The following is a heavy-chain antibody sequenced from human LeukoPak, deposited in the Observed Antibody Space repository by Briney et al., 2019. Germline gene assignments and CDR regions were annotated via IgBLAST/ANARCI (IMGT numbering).Heavy chain of an antibody. J-gene: IGHJ4*02. D-gene: IGHD3-3*01. CDR3: ARAVWSGYSHYFDY. CDR1: GGSISSHY. Sequence: SETLSLTCTVSGGSISSHYWSWIRQPPGKGLEWIGYIYYSGSTNYNPSLKSRVTISVDTSKNQFSLKLSSVTAADTAVYYCARAVWSGYSHYFDYWGQGTLVTVSS. CDR2: IYYSGST. V-gene: IGHV4-59*11.